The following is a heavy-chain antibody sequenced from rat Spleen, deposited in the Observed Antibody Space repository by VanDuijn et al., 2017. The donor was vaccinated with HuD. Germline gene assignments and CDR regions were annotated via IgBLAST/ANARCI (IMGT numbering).Heavy chain of an antibody. Sequence: QVQLKESGPGLVQPSQTLSLTCTVSGFSLTSYHVSWVRQPPGKGLEWMGGIWGDGSTDYNSALKSRLSISRDTSKSQVYFKMNSLQSEDTATYYCARAHTTGIRDWLAYWGQGTLVTVSS. J-gene: IGHJ3*01. D-gene: IGHD1-9*01. V-gene: IGHV2-15*01. CDR2: IWGDGST. CDR3: ARAHTTGIRDWLAY. CDR1: GFSLTSYH.